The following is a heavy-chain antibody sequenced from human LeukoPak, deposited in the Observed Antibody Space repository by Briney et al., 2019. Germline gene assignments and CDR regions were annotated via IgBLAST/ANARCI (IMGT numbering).Heavy chain of an antibody. D-gene: IGHD6-13*01. CDR3: ARGYSSYYFDY. CDR1: GGSISSGSYY. V-gene: IGHV4-61*02. Sequence: SETLSLTCTVSGGSISSGSYYWSWIRQPAGQGLEYIGRMYTSGSTNYNPSLKSRVTISVDTSKNQFSLKLSSVTAADTAVYYCARGYSSYYFDYWGQGTLVTVSS. CDR2: MYTSGST. J-gene: IGHJ4*02.